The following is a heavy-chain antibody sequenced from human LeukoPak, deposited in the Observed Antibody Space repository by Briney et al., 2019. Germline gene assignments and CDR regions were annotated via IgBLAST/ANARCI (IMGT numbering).Heavy chain of an antibody. CDR1: GFIFSNAW. Sequence: PGGSLRLSCAASGFIFSNAWMNWVRQAPGKGLEWVGRIKSKTDGGTTDYAAPVKGRFIISRGDSKNTLYLQMNSLKTEDTALYYCTTVYLTGEGNDYWGQGTLVTVSS. J-gene: IGHJ4*02. CDR2: IKSKTDGGTT. CDR3: TTVYLTGEGNDY. V-gene: IGHV3-15*07. D-gene: IGHD3-9*01.